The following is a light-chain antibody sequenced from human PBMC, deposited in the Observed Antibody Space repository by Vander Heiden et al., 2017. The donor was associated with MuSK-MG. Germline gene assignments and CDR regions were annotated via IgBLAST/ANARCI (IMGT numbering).Light chain of an antibody. V-gene: IGKV1-39*01. J-gene: IGKJ4*01. CDR3: QQTDRTSHT. CDR2: AAS. Sequence: DIQLTQSPSSLSASVGARVTITCRASQTLSSYLNWYQQKPGKAPKLLIYAASNLQSGVPSRFSGSGSGTDFTLTISSLQPEDFATYYCQQTDRTSHTFAEWTEVEIK. CDR1: QTLSSY.